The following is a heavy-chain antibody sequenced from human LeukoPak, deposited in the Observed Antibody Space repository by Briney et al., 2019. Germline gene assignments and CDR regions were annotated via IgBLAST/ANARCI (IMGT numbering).Heavy chain of an antibody. CDR2: IYHSGST. D-gene: IGHD3-9*01. CDR3: ARSDDISTGYYSFDY. CDR1: GGSISSSNW. J-gene: IGHJ4*02. Sequence: PSETLSLTCAVSGGSISSSNWWSWVRQPPGKGLEGTGKIYHSGSTNYNPSLKSRVTISVDNSKNHFSLKLSSVIAADTAVYYCARSDDISTGYYSFDYWGQGTLVTVSS. V-gene: IGHV4-4*02.